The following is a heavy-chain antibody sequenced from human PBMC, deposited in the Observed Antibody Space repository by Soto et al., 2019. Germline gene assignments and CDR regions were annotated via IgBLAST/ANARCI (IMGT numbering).Heavy chain of an antibody. CDR1: GGTFSGYV. J-gene: IGHJ3*01. CDR2: IVPILGIP. V-gene: IGHV1-69*01. CDR3: ARGGFYEILTGSYPIDAFHL. Sequence: QVQLVQSGAEVQKPGSSVKVSCRASGGTFSGYVITWVRQAPGYGLEWMGEIVPILGIPSYAQKFQGRVTIKADESTSTVYVELSNLRSEDSAVYYCARGGFYEILTGSYPIDAFHLWGQGTMVTVSS. D-gene: IGHD3-9*01.